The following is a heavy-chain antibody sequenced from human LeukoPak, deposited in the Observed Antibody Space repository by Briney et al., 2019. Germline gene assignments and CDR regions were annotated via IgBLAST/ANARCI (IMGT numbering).Heavy chain of an antibody. J-gene: IGHJ4*02. CDR1: GFTFSNYW. D-gene: IGHD3-3*01. Sequence: GGSLRLSCTTSGFTFSNYWMYWVRQAPGRGLMWVSRIKSDGTGITYTDSVEGRFTISRDNAKNTLYLQMNSLRDEDTAVYYCVRGQTIDYWGQGTLVTVSS. CDR2: IKSDGTGI. CDR3: VRGQTIDY. V-gene: IGHV3-74*01.